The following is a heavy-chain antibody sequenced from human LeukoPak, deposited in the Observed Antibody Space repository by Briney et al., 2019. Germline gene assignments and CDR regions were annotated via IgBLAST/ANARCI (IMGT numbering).Heavy chain of an antibody. CDR2: INSKTDGGTT. CDR3: TTDFYYGSRGRIRAPFDY. CDR1: GFTFSNAW. V-gene: IGHV3-15*01. D-gene: IGHD3-10*01. J-gene: IGHJ4*02. Sequence: GGSLRLSCAASGFTFSNAWMSWVRQAPGKGPEWVGRINSKTDGGTTDYAAPVKGRFTISRDDSKNTLYLQMNSLKTEDTAVYYCTTDFYYGSRGRIRAPFDYWGQGTLVTVSS.